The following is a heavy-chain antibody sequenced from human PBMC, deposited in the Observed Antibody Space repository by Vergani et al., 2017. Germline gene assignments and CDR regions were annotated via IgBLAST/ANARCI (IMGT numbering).Heavy chain of an antibody. J-gene: IGHJ4*02. D-gene: IGHD6-19*01. CDR2: INPKSGGT. V-gene: IGHV1-2*02. Sequence: QVQLVQSGAEVKKPGASVKVSCKASGYTFTDYDTQWVRQAPGQGLEWMGWINPKSGGTNYAQKFRGRVTMTRDTSISTAYMEVTRLRSDDTAVYYCAFAVAGIGFWGQGTLVTVSS. CDR1: GYTFTDYD. CDR3: AFAVAGIGF.